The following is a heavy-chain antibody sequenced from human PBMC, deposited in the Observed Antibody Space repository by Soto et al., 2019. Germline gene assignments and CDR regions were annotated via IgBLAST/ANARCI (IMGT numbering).Heavy chain of an antibody. CDR2: ISSSSSYI. V-gene: IGHV3-21*01. Sequence: GGSLRLSCAASGFTFSIYRMNWVRPAPGKGLGVVSSISSSSSYIYYADSVKGRFTISRDNAKNSLYLQMNSLRAEDTAVYYWARDFRIFNYWGQGTLVTSPQ. J-gene: IGHJ4*02. CDR1: GFTFSIYR. CDR3: ARDFRIFNY.